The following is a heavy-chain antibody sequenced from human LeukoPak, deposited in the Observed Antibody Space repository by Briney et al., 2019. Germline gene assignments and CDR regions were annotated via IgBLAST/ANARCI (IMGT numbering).Heavy chain of an antibody. CDR2: ISYDGSNK. CDR3: AKGVGATRIFDY. Sequence: GRSLRLSCVASGFTFSSYGMHWVRQAPGEGPVWVAFISYDGSNKYYADSVKGRFTISRDNSKNTLYLQMNSLRAEDTAMYYCAKGVGATRIFDYWGQGTLVTVSS. J-gene: IGHJ4*02. CDR1: GFTFSSYG. V-gene: IGHV3-30*18. D-gene: IGHD1-26*01.